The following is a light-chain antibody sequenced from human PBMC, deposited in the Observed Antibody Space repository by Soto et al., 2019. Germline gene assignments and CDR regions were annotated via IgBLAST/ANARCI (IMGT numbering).Light chain of an antibody. J-gene: IGLJ1*01. CDR3: QSHDSSLHASV. Sequence: QLVLTQPPSVSGAPGQRVTISCTGSSSNIGVGYDVHWYLQLPGTAPKLLIYGNTNRPSGVPDRFSGSKSGSSASLAITGLQAEDEADYYCQSHDSSLHASVFGTGTKVTVL. CDR1: SSNIGVGYD. CDR2: GNT. V-gene: IGLV1-40*01.